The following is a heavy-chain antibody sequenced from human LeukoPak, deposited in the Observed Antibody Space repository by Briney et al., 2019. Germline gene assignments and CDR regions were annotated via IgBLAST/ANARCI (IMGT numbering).Heavy chain of an antibody. CDR2: INSDGSST. J-gene: IGHJ4*02. V-gene: IGHV3-74*01. CDR1: GITFNRNW. Sequence: GGSLRLSCAASGITFNRNWMHWVRQAPGKGLVWVSRINSDGSSTNYADSVKGRLTISRDNSKNTLYLQMNSLRAEDTAVYYCARDGYCSSTSCYRRFDYWGQGTLVTVSS. D-gene: IGHD2-2*03. CDR3: ARDGYCSSTSCYRRFDY.